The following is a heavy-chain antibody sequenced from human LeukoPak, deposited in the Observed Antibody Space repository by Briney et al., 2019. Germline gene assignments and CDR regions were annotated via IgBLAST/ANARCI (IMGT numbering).Heavy chain of an antibody. Sequence: GGSLRLSCAASEFSVGSNYMTWVRQAPGKGLEWVSLIYSGGSTYYADSVKGRFTISRDNAKNTLYLQMNSLRAEDTAVYYCARDGHYYGSGSYDCFDIWGQGTMVTVSS. D-gene: IGHD3-10*01. CDR3: ARDGHYYGSGSYDCFDI. J-gene: IGHJ3*02. CDR1: EFSVGSNY. V-gene: IGHV3-66*01. CDR2: IYSGGST.